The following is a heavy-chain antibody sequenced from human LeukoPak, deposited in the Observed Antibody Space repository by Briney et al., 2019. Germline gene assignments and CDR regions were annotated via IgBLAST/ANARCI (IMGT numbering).Heavy chain of an antibody. J-gene: IGHJ4*02. CDR2: IKQDGSEK. CDR3: ARAQHFRVYDSSGYYPY. D-gene: IGHD3-22*01. Sequence: GGSLRLSCVASGFTFSSRDWMTWVRPAPGKGLEWVANIKQDGSEKNYVDSVKGRFTISRDNAKNSLYLQMNSLRAEDTAVYYCARAQHFRVYDSSGYYPYWGRGTLVTVSS. V-gene: IGHV3-7*01. CDR1: GFTFSSRDW.